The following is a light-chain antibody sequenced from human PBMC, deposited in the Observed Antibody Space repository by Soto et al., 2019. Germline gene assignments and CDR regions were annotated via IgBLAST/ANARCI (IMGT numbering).Light chain of an antibody. V-gene: IGLV2-11*01. CDR3: CSFAGSYTYV. CDR1: SSDVGGYNY. CDR2: EVS. Sequence: QSALTQPRSVSGSPGQSVTISCSGTSSDVGGYNYVSWYQQHPGKAPKLMISEVSKRPSGVPDRFSGSKSGNTASLTISGLQAEDEANYYCCSFAGSYTYVFGTGTKLTVL. J-gene: IGLJ1*01.